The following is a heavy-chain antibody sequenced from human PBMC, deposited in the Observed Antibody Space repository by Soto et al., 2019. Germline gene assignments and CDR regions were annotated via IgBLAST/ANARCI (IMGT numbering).Heavy chain of an antibody. CDR3: AKTGTDSGWSFDY. CDR2: ISYDGSNK. D-gene: IGHD6-19*01. J-gene: IGHJ4*02. V-gene: IGHV3-30*18. CDR1: GFTFSSYG. Sequence: QVQLVESGGGVVQPGRSLRLSCAASGFTFSSYGMHWVRQAPVKGLEWVAVISYDGSNKYYADSVKGRFTISRDNSKNTLYLQMNSLRAEDTAVYYCAKTGTDSGWSFDYWGQGTLVTVSS.